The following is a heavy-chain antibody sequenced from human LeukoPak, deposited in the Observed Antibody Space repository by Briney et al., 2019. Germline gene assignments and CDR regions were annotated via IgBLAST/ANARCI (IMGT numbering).Heavy chain of an antibody. J-gene: IGHJ4*02. D-gene: IGHD3-22*01. CDR2: IYYSGST. CDR1: GGSISSYY. Sequence: SETLSLTCTVSGGSISSYYWSWIRQPPGKGLEWIGYIYYSGSTNYNPSLKSRVTISVDTSKNQFSLKLSSVTAADTAVYYCASGVPDYYDSSGYSTFDYWSQGTLVTVSS. V-gene: IGHV4-59*01. CDR3: ASGVPDYYDSSGYSTFDY.